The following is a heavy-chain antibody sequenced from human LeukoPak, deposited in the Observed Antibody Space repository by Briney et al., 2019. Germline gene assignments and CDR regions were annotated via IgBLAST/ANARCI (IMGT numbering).Heavy chain of an antibody. CDR2: SYRSGST. D-gene: IGHD4-11*01. CDR3: ARVSTTVAVKY. J-gene: IGHJ4*02. Sequence: SETLSLTCAVSGYSISSDSYWGWIRQPPGKGLEWIGNSYRSGSTDYNPSLKSRVTISVDTSKNQFFLKLSSATAADTAVYYCARVSTTVAVKYWGQGILVTISS. CDR1: GYSISSDSY. V-gene: IGHV4-38-2*01.